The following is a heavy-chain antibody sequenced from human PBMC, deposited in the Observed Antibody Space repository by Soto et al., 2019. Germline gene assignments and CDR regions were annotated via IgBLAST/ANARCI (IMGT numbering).Heavy chain of an antibody. V-gene: IGHV3-48*02. CDR3: ARLYYDYV. CDR2: ISYDSDTI. D-gene: IGHD3-3*01. Sequence: PGGSLRLSCAGSGFTFGTYSMNWVRQAAGRGLGWIAYISYDSDTIQYADSVKGRFTISRDNAKNSLYLQMNSLRDEDTAVYYCARLYYDYVWGQGTTVTVSS. CDR1: GFTFGTYS. J-gene: IGHJ6*02.